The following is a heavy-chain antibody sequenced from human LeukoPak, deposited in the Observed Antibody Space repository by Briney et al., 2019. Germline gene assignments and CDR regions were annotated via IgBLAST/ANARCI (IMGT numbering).Heavy chain of an antibody. CDR3: ARAQYYSDSTGYYYLHY. V-gene: IGHV3-74*01. CDR2: INEDGSTT. J-gene: IGHJ4*02. CDR1: GFTFSSYW. D-gene: IGHD3-22*01. Sequence: GGSLRLSCAASGFTFSSYWMHWVRQAPGKGLVWVSRINEDGSTTNYADSVKGRFTISRDNAKNTLYLQMNSLRAEDTAVYYCARAQYYSDSTGYYYLHYWGQGTLVTVSS.